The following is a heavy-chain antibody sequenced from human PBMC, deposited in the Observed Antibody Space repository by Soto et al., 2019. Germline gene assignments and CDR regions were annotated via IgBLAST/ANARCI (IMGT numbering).Heavy chain of an antibody. Sequence: SETLSLTCAVYGGSFSGYYWSWIRQPPGKGLEWIGRIYTSASINYNPSLKGRVTLSVDTSTNQVSLRLASVTAADTAIYYCARDREAGYNFYYAMDVWGQGTTVTVSS. CDR1: GGSFSGYY. V-gene: IGHV4-59*10. D-gene: IGHD6-19*01. CDR2: IYTSASI. J-gene: IGHJ6*02. CDR3: ARDREAGYNFYYAMDV.